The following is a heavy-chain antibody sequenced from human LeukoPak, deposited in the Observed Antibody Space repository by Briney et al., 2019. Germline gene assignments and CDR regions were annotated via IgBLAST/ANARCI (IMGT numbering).Heavy chain of an antibody. V-gene: IGHV4-34*01. D-gene: IGHD3-22*01. CDR2: INHSGST. J-gene: IGHJ4*02. CDR1: GGSISGYY. Sequence: SETLSLTCTVSGGSISGYYWSWIRQPPGKGLEWIGEINHSGSTNYNPSLKSRVTISVDTSKNQFSLKLSSVTAADTAVYYCAREIPYDSSGYYHPYYFDYWGQGTLVTVSS. CDR3: AREIPYDSSGYYHPYYFDY.